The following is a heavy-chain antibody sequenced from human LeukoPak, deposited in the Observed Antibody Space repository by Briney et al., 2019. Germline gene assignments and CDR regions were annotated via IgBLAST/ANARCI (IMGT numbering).Heavy chain of an antibody. Sequence: PGGSLRLSCAASGFTFSRNGMTWVRQAPGKGLEWVSAISGSGGNTYYADSVKGRFTISRDNSKNTLYLQMNSLRAEDTAVYYCASQIAVAGNYYYYYMDVWGKGTTVTISS. V-gene: IGHV3-23*01. CDR3: ASQIAVAGNYYYYYMDV. CDR2: ISGSGGNT. CDR1: GFTFSRNG. D-gene: IGHD6-19*01. J-gene: IGHJ6*03.